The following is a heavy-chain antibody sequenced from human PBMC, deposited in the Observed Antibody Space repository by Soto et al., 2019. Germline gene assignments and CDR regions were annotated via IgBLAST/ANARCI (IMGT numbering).Heavy chain of an antibody. D-gene: IGHD3-22*01. CDR2: ITSSSDTI. Sequence: GGSLRLSCAASGFTFSSFHMNWVRQAPGRGLEWVAYITSSSDTIYYSDSVKGRFTISRDNGKNSLFLQMNSLRDEDTAVYYCARVVVVIPPGYYYDMDVWGQGTTVTVS. CDR1: GFTFSSFH. V-gene: IGHV3-48*02. CDR3: ARVVVVIPPGYYYDMDV. J-gene: IGHJ6*02.